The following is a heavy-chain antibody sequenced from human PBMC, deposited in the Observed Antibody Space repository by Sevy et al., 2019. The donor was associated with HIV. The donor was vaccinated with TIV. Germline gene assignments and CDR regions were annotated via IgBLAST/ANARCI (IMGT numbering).Heavy chain of an antibody. CDR2: ITPFFGTS. CDR1: GGTFSNYG. CDR3: ARANAVTTRADYFDS. Sequence: ASVKVSCKPSGGTFSNYGINWVRQAPGQGLEWMGGITPFFGTSSYSEKFQGRLTITSDESTSAAHMELNSLTSEDTAIYYCARANAVTTRADYFDSWGQGTLVTVSP. J-gene: IGHJ4*02. D-gene: IGHD4-17*01. V-gene: IGHV1-69*13.